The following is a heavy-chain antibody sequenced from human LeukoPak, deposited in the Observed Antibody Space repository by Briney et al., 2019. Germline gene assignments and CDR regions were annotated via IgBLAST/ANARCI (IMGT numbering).Heavy chain of an antibody. J-gene: IGHJ4*02. V-gene: IGHV3-30-3*01. D-gene: IGHD3-3*01. CDR1: GFTFSTYW. CDR3: ARELRFFMWGDY. CDR2: ISYDGSNK. Sequence: GGSLRLSCSASGFTFSTYWMSWVRQAPGKGLEWVAVISYDGSNKYYADSVKGRFTISRDDSKNTLYMQMNSLRAEDTAVYYCARELRFFMWGDYWGQGTLVTVSS.